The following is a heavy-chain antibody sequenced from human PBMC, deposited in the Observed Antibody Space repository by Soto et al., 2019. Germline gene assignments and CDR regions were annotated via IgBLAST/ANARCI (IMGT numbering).Heavy chain of an antibody. V-gene: IGHV5-51*01. CDR2: FYPGDSDT. Sequence: GESLKISCKGFGYSFTSHLIAWVRQMPGKGLEWMGIFYPGDSDTRYSPSFQGQVTMSGDKSISPAYVPWHSLKASDTAMYYCARLDDYGYTIDSWGQGSLVTVSS. CDR1: GYSFTSHL. CDR3: ARLDDYGYTIDS. D-gene: IGHD5-12*01. J-gene: IGHJ4*02.